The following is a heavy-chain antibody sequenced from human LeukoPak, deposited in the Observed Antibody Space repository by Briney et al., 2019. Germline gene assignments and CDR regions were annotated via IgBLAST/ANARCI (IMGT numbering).Heavy chain of an antibody. D-gene: IGHD3-10*01. Sequence: PSETLSLTCTVSGGSISSGGYYWSWIRQHPGKGLEWIGYIYYSGSTYYNPSLKSRVTISVDTSKNQFSLKLSSVTAADTAVYYCARGGSTMGYAFDIWGQGTMVTVSS. CDR2: IYYSGST. V-gene: IGHV4-31*03. CDR1: GGSISSGGYY. CDR3: ARGGSTMGYAFDI. J-gene: IGHJ3*02.